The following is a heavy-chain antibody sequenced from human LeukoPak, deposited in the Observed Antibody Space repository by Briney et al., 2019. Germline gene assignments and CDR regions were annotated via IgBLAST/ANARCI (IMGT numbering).Heavy chain of an antibody. CDR3: ARDDHLGYEQWLVLKLRGGFDY. CDR1: GFTFSSYA. Sequence: GGSLRLSWAASGFTFSSYAMHWVRQAPGKGLEWVAVISYDGSNKYYADSVKGRFTISRDNSKNTLYLQMNSLRAEDTALYYCARDDHLGYEQWLVLKLRGGFDYWGQGTLVTVSS. CDR2: ISYDGSNK. J-gene: IGHJ4*02. D-gene: IGHD6-19*01. V-gene: IGHV3-30*14.